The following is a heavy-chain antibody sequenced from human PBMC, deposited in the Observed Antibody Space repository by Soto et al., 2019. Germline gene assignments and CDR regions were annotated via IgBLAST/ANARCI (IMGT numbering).Heavy chain of an antibody. J-gene: IGHJ5*02. V-gene: IGHV1-69*04. CDR1: GYTFTSYG. Sequence: GASVKVSCKASGYTFTSYGISWVRQAPGQGLEWMGRIIPILGIANSAQKFQGRVTITADKSTSPAYMELSSLRSEDTAVYYCASIPDDILTGYYSWFDPWGQGTLVTVSS. CDR3: ASIPDDILTGYYSWFDP. CDR2: IIPILGIA. D-gene: IGHD3-9*01.